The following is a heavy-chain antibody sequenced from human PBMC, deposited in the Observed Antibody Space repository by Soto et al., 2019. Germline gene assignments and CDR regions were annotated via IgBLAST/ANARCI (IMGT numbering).Heavy chain of an antibody. D-gene: IGHD1-1*01. J-gene: IGHJ6*02. V-gene: IGHV3-33*01. CDR2: IWYDGSNK. Sequence: QVQLVESGGGVVQPGGSLRLSCAASGFTFSSYGMHWVRQAPGKGLEWVAVIWYDGSNKYYADSVKGRFTISRDNSKNTLYLQMNSLRAEDTAVYYCARDIGTLDGMDVWGQGTTVTVSS. CDR3: ARDIGTLDGMDV. CDR1: GFTFSSYG.